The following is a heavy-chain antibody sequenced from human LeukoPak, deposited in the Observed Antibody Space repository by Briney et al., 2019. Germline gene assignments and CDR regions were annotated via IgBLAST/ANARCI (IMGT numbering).Heavy chain of an antibody. CDR1: GFTFSSYG. CDR2: IRYDGSNK. CDR3: AGVDAAMPDAFDI. J-gene: IGHJ3*02. V-gene: IGHV3-30*02. Sequence: GGSLRLSCAASGFTFSSYGMHWVRQAPGKGLEWVAFIRYDGSNKYYADSVKGRFTISRDNSKNTLYLQMNSLRAEDTAVYYCAGVDAAMPDAFDIWGQGTTVTVSS. D-gene: IGHD5-18*01.